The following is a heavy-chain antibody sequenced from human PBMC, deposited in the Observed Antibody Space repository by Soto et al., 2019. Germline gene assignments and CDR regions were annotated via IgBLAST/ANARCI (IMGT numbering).Heavy chain of an antibody. CDR3: ARAKWIVGAHFDY. D-gene: IGHD1-26*01. CDR2: INPNSGGT. CDR1: GYTFTGYY. Sequence: ASVKVSCKASGYTFTGYYMHWVRQAPGQGLEWMGWINPNSGGTNYAQKFQGWVTMTRDTSISTAYMELSRLTSDDTAVYYCARAKWIVGAHFDYWGQGTLVTVSS. V-gene: IGHV1-2*04. J-gene: IGHJ4*02.